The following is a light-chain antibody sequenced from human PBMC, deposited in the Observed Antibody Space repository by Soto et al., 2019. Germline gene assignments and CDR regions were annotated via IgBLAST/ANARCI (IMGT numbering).Light chain of an antibody. J-gene: IGKJ1*01. V-gene: IGKV3-15*01. CDR2: GAS. CDR3: QQYNSWPRT. Sequence: EIVMTQSPATLSVSPGERATLSCRASQSVNSNLAWYQQTPGQAPRLLIYGASSRATGIPARFSGSGSGTEFTLTITSLQSEDFAVYYCQQYNSWPRTFGQGTKVDIK. CDR1: QSVNSN.